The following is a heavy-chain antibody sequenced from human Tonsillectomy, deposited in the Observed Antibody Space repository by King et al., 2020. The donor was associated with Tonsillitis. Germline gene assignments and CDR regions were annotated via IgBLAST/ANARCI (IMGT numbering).Heavy chain of an antibody. CDR3: AKDVAEGYYYSTGFEY. Sequence: VQLVESGGDSVQPGGSLRLSCTVSGFTFTNYAMSWVRQTPGKGLEWVAGISDSGRSIFYGDSVKGRFTISRDNSRNPLYLQMNSLRAEDTAIYYCAKDVAEGYYYSTGFEYWGQGTLVTVSS. V-gene: IGHV3-23*04. CDR2: ISDSGRSI. CDR1: GFTFTNYA. D-gene: IGHD2/OR15-2a*01. J-gene: IGHJ4*02.